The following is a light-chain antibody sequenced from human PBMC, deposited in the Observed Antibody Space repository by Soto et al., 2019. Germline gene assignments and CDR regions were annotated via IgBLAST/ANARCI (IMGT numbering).Light chain of an antibody. V-gene: IGKV3-15*01. J-gene: IGKJ5*01. CDR3: QQYNDWPPNT. Sequence: EIVMTQSPATLSVSPGERATLSCRASQSVSSNLAWYQQKPGQAPRLLIYGASTRATGIPARFRGSGSGTEFTLTISSLQSEDFAVYYCQQYNDWPPNTFGQGTRLEMK. CDR2: GAS. CDR1: QSVSSN.